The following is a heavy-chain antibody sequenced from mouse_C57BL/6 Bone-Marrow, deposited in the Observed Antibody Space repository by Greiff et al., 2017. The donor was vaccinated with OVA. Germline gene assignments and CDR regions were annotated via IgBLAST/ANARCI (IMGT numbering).Heavy chain of an antibody. CDR2: ISDGGSYT. V-gene: IGHV5-4*01. CDR1: GFTFSSYA. J-gene: IGHJ4*01. D-gene: IGHD2-10*02. CDR3: ARDEGYGNLYAMDY. Sequence: EVKLQESGGGLVKPGGSLKLSCAASGFTFSSYAMSWVRQTPEKRLEWVATISDGGSYTYYPDNVKGRFTISRDNAKNNLYLQMSHLKSEDTAMYYCARDEGYGNLYAMDYWGQGTSVTVSS.